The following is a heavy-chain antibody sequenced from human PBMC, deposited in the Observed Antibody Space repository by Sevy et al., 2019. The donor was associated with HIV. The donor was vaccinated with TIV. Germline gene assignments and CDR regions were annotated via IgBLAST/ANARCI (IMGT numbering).Heavy chain of an antibody. J-gene: IGHJ5*02. CDR3: ARDLFYSSSDCYSNWFDP. V-gene: IGHV3-20*04. D-gene: IGHD2-21*02. Sequence: GGSLRLSCAASGFTFGDYGMSWVRQAPGKGLEWVSGINWNGGSTGYSDSVRGRFTISRDNAKNSLYLQMNSLRAEDMTLYYCARDLFYSSSDCYSNWFDPWGQGTLVSVSS. CDR1: GFTFGDYG. CDR2: INWNGGST.